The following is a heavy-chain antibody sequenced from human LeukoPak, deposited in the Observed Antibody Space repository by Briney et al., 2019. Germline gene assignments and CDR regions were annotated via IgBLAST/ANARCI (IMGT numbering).Heavy chain of an antibody. V-gene: IGHV1-2*02. CDR1: GYTLTDYY. Sequence: ASVKVSCKASGYTLTDYYMHWVRQAPGQGLEWMGWISPNSGGTNYAQNFQGRVTMTRDTSVSTAYMELSSLRSDDTAVYYCARSNIATRRGDNWFDSWGQGTLVTVSS. CDR2: ISPNSGGT. D-gene: IGHD6-6*01. CDR3: ARSNIATRRGDNWFDS. J-gene: IGHJ5*01.